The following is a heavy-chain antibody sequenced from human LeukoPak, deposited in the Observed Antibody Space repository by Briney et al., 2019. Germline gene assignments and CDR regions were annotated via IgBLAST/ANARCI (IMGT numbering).Heavy chain of an antibody. CDR2: IYYSGST. Sequence: PSETLSLTCTVSGGSISGYYWSWIRQPPGKGLEWIGYIYYSGSTNYNPSLKSRVTISVDTSKNQFPLKLSSVTAADTAVYYCARGARIAARVDYWGQGTLVTVSS. CDR1: GGSISGYY. J-gene: IGHJ4*02. CDR3: ARGARIAARVDY. V-gene: IGHV4-59*01. D-gene: IGHD6-6*01.